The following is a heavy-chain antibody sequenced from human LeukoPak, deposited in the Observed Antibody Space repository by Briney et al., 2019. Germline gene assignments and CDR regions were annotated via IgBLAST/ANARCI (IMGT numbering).Heavy chain of an antibody. J-gene: IGHJ4*02. V-gene: IGHV3-48*03. CDR1: GFAFSAYE. Sequence: PGGSLRLSCVASGFAFSAYEMNWVRQAPGKGLEWVAHMSGTDTTRYYADSVRGRFTISRDNAKNSLYLQMSSLRVEDTALYYCTTLGYHLDSWGQGTPVTVSS. CDR2: MSGTDTTR. D-gene: IGHD3-22*01. CDR3: TTLGYHLDS.